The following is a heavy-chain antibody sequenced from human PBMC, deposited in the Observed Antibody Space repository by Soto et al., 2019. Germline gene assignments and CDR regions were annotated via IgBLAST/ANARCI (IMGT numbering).Heavy chain of an antibody. CDR2: ISGSGGDT. D-gene: IGHD3-3*01. V-gene: IGHV3-23*01. CDR1: GFTFTSYA. CDR3: AKELRFPRV. Sequence: TGGSLRLSCSASGFTFTSYAMSWVRQAPGKGLQWVSGISGSGGDTKSADSVKGRFTISRDNFKNILYLQMNSLRAEDTAVYYCAKELRFPRVWGQGTTVTVSS. J-gene: IGHJ6*02.